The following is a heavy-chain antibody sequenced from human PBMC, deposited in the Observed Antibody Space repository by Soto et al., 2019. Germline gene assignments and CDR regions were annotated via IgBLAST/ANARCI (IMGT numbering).Heavy chain of an antibody. Sequence: KQSQTLSLTCAISGDSVSSNSAAWNWIRQSPSRGLEWLGRTYYRSKWYNDYAVSVKSRITINPDTSKNQFSLQLNSVTPEDTAVYYCARYSGVYVGYYYYMDVWGKGTTVTVSS. CDR1: GDSVSSNSAA. V-gene: IGHV6-1*01. CDR3: ARYSGVYVGYYYYMDV. D-gene: IGHD3-10*02. CDR2: TYYRSKWYN. J-gene: IGHJ6*03.